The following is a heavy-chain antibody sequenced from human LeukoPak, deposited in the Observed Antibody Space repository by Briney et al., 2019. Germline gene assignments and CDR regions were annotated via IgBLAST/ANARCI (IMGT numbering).Heavy chain of an antibody. CDR1: GGTFSSYA. J-gene: IGHJ6*02. CDR3: ARDQTAQRFVVVAATAPVGYYGMDV. CDR2: IIPILGIA. V-gene: IGHV1-69*04. Sequence: SVKVSCKASGGTFSSYAISWVRQAPGQGLEWMGRIIPILGIANYAQKFQGRVTITADKSTSTAYMELSSLRSEDTAVYYCARDQTAQRFVVVAATAPVGYYGMDVWGQGTTVTVSS. D-gene: IGHD2-15*01.